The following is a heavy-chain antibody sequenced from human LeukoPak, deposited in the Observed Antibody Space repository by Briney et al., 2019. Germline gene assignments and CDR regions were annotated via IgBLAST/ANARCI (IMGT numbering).Heavy chain of an antibody. CDR3: ARGSGSYHTAYMN. J-gene: IGHJ4*02. Sequence: GGSLKISCKGPGYSFTSYWIGWVRQMPGKGLEWMGIIYPGDSDTRYSPSFQGQVTISADKSLSTAYLQWSSLKASDTAMYYCARGSGSYHTAYMNWGQGSPVTVSS. CDR2: IYPGDSDT. V-gene: IGHV5-51*01. D-gene: IGHD1-26*01. CDR1: GYSFTSYW.